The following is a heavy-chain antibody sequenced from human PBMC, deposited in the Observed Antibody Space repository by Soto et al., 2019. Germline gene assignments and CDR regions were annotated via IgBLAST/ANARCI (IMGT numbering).Heavy chain of an antibody. J-gene: IGHJ4*02. Sequence: QVQLVESGGGVVQPGRSLSLACAASGFTFSSYAMHWVRQAPGKGLEWVAVISYDGSNKYYADTVKGRLTISRDNSKNTLYLQRNSLRAEDTAVYYCARDLGGFGELLPDYWGQGTLVTVSS. CDR1: GFTFSSYA. CDR2: ISYDGSNK. CDR3: ARDLGGFGELLPDY. V-gene: IGHV3-30-3*01. D-gene: IGHD3-10*01.